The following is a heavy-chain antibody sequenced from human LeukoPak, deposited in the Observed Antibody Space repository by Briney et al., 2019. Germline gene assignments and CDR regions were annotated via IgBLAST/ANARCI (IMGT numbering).Heavy chain of an antibody. Sequence: GGSLRLSCAASGFTFSSYEMNWVRQAPGKGLEWVSYISSSGNTIYYADSVKGRFTISRDNSKSSLYLQMNSLRAEDTAVYYCARDPPAFTVAFDYWGQGTLVTVSS. CDR3: ARDPPAFTVAFDY. D-gene: IGHD4-11*01. CDR1: GFTFSSYE. J-gene: IGHJ4*02. CDR2: ISSSGNTI. V-gene: IGHV3-48*03.